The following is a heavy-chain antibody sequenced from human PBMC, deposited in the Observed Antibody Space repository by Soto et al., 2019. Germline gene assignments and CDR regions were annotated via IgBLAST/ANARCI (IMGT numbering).Heavy chain of an antibody. CDR3: AREDVSQGYNYFDY. CDR1: GFHFDDFA. D-gene: IGHD5-12*01. CDR2: IRNQSYQETT. V-gene: IGHV3-49*04. Sequence: GGSLRLSCTGSGFHFDDFAKNWVRQATGKGLEWVGLIRNQSYQETTEYAAAVKVRFTISRDNSKNTLYLQLNSLRAEDTGVYYCAREDVSQGYNYFDYWGQGTRVTVSS. J-gene: IGHJ4*02.